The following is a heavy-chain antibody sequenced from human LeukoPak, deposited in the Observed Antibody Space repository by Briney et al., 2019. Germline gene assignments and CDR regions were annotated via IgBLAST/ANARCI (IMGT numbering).Heavy chain of an antibody. Sequence: GASVKVSCMASGYTFTSYGISWVRQAPGQGLEWMGWISAYNGNTNYAQKLQGRVTMTTDTSSSTAYMELRSLRSDDTAVYYCARDRNWYNWNYAEDDYWGQGTLVTVSS. V-gene: IGHV1-18*01. J-gene: IGHJ4*02. CDR1: GYTFTSYG. CDR2: ISAYNGNT. CDR3: ARDRNWYNWNYAEDDY. D-gene: IGHD1-7*01.